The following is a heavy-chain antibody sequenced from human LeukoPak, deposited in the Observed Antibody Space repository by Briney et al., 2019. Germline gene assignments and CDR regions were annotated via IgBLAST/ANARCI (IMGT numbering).Heavy chain of an antibody. D-gene: IGHD3-22*01. Sequence: SVKVSCKASGGTLSTYAINWVRQAPGQGRECMGGIIPIFGSAIYTEKFQGRVTITMDEATSTAYMELTSLRSEDTAVYYCASASYYFDSYGYPDYWGQGTLVTVSS. J-gene: IGHJ4*02. CDR3: ASASYYFDSYGYPDY. CDR2: IIPIFGSA. CDR1: GGTLSTYA. V-gene: IGHV1-69*05.